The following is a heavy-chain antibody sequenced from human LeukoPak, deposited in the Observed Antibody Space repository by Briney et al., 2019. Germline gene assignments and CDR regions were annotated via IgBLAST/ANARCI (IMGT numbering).Heavy chain of an antibody. Sequence: VASVKVSCKASGYTFTSYDINWVRQATGQGLEWMGWMNPNSGNTGYAQKFQGRVTMTRNTSISTVYMELSSLRSEDTAVYYCARVQSENWSRGVVPAAIDVSYYMDVWGKGTTVTVSS. V-gene: IGHV1-8*01. CDR3: ARVQSENWSRGVVPAAIDVSYYMDV. CDR2: MNPNSGNT. CDR1: GYTFTSYD. D-gene: IGHD2-2*01. J-gene: IGHJ6*03.